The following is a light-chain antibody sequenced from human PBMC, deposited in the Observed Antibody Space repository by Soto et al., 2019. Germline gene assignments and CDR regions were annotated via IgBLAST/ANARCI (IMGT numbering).Light chain of an antibody. CDR3: GTWDSNLNGVV. J-gene: IGLJ2*01. CDR2: DND. Sequence: QSVLTQPPSVSAAPGQKVTLSGSGSTSNIGNNYISWYQQLPGTAPKLLIYDNDKRPSGIPARFSGSKSGTSATLGITGLQTGDEADYFCGTWDSNLNGVVFGGGTKLTVL. V-gene: IGLV1-51*01. CDR1: TSNIGNNY.